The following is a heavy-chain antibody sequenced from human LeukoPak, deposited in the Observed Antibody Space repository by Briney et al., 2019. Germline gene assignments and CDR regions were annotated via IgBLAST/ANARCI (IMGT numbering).Heavy chain of an antibody. J-gene: IGHJ4*02. CDR1: GGSFSGYY. D-gene: IGHD3-16*02. CDR2: INHSGST. CDR3: ARAQIWGSYRHRNFFDY. Sequence: SETLSLTCAVYGGSFSGYYWSWIRQPLGKGLEWIGEINHSGSTNYNPSLKSRVTISVDTSKNQFSLKLSSVTAADTAVYYCARAQIWGSYRHRNFFDYWGQGTLVTVSS. V-gene: IGHV4-34*01.